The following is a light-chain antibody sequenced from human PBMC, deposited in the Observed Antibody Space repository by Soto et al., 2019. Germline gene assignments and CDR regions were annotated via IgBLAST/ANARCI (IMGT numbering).Light chain of an antibody. J-gene: IGKJ2*01. Sequence: DIQMTQSPSTLSASVGDRVIITCRASQSISSWLAWYQQKPGKAPKLLIYKASSLQSGVPSRFSGSGSGTEFTLTISSLQPGDFATYYCQQYNSYPYTFVQGTKLEIK. CDR1: QSISSW. CDR3: QQYNSYPYT. V-gene: IGKV1-5*03. CDR2: KAS.